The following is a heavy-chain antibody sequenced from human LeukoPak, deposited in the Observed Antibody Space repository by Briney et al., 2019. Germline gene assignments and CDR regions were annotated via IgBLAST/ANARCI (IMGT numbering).Heavy chain of an antibody. D-gene: IGHD6-13*01. V-gene: IGHV4-39*07. Sequence: KPSETLSLTCTVSGGSISSSSYYWGWIRQPPGKGLEWIGSIYYSGSTYYNPSLKSRVTISVDTSKNQFSLKLSSVTAADTAVYYCARVHAGAAAGIRWGQGTLVTVSS. CDR2: IYYSGST. CDR3: ARVHAGAAAGIR. J-gene: IGHJ4*02. CDR1: GGSISSSSYY.